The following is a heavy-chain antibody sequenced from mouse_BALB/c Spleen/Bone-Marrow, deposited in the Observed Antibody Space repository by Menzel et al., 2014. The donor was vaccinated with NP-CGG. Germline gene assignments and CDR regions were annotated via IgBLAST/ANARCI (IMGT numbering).Heavy chain of an antibody. J-gene: IGHJ2*01. Sequence: VHVKQSGAELVKPGASVKLSCTASSFNIKDTYMHWVKQRPEQGLEWIGRIDPANGNTKYDPKFQGKATITADTSSNTAYLQLFSLTSEDTAVYYCARTPRATFYFDYWGQGTTLTVSS. CDR2: IDPANGNT. CDR3: ARTPRATFYFDY. D-gene: IGHD3-1*01. V-gene: IGHV14-3*02. CDR1: SFNIKDTY.